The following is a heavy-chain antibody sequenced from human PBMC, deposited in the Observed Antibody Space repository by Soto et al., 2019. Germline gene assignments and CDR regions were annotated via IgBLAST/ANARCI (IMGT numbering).Heavy chain of an antibody. CDR2: ILYDGSNK. J-gene: IGHJ6*02. D-gene: IGHD3-10*01. Sequence: GGSLRLSCAASGFTFSSYGMHWVRQAPGKGLEWVAVILYDGSNKYYADSVKVRFTISRDNSKNTLYLQMNSLRAEDTAVYYCAKDRVLGLLWFGELIRRYYYGMDVWGQGTTVTVSS. CDR1: GFTFSSYG. V-gene: IGHV3-30*18. CDR3: AKDRVLGLLWFGELIRRYYYGMDV.